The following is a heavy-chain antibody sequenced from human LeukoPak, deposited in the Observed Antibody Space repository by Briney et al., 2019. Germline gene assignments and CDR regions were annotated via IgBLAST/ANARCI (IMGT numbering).Heavy chain of an antibody. Sequence: GGSLRLSCAASGFTFSSYEMNWVRQAPGKGLEWVSYISSSGSTIYYADSVKGRFTISRDNAKNSLYLQMNSLRAEDTAVYYCARVLGVADDMYYFDYWGQGTLVTVSS. CDR1: GFTFSSYE. V-gene: IGHV3-48*03. CDR3: ARVLGVADDMYYFDY. D-gene: IGHD3-9*01. CDR2: ISSSGSTI. J-gene: IGHJ4*02.